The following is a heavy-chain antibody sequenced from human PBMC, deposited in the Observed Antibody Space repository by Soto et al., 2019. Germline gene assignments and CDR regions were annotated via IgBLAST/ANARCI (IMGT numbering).Heavy chain of an antibody. V-gene: IGHV4-31*03. CDR3: ARDYGDFQYYYGMDV. J-gene: IGHJ6*02. Sequence: QVQLQESGPGLVKPSQTLSLTCTVSGGSISSGGYYWSWIRQHPGKGLEWIGYIYYSGSTYYNPSLKSRVNVSVDTSKNQFSLKLRSVTAADTAVYYCARDYGDFQYYYGMDVWGQGTTVTVSS. CDR2: IYYSGST. CDR1: GGSISSGGYY. D-gene: IGHD4-17*01.